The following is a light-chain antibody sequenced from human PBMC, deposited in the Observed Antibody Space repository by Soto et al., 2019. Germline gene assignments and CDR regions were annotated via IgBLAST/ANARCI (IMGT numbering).Light chain of an antibody. CDR1: QSVSSN. Sequence: EIVMTQSPATLSVSPGERATLSCRASQSVSSNLAWYPQKPGQAPRLLIYGASTRATGIPARFSGSGSGTEFTLTISSRQSEDFAVYYCQQYNNWPGTFGPGTKVDIK. V-gene: IGKV3-15*01. CDR2: GAS. CDR3: QQYNNWPGT. J-gene: IGKJ3*01.